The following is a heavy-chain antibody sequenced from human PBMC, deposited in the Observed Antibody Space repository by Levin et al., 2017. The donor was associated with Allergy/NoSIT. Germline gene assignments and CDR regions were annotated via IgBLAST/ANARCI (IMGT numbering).Heavy chain of an antibody. D-gene: IGHD6-19*01. Sequence: GGSLRLSCAASGFTFDDYGMNWVRQAPGKGLEWVSGINWKGGRTGYADSVKGRFTISRDNAKNSLYLQMNSLRAEDTALYYCGRDKGIAVDGGFDYWGQGTMVTVSS. CDR2: INWKGGRT. CDR3: GRDKGIAVDGGFDY. CDR1: GFTFDDYG. J-gene: IGHJ4*02. V-gene: IGHV3-20*04.